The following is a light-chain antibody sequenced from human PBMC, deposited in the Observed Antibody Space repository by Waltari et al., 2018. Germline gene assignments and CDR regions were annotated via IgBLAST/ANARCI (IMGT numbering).Light chain of an antibody. CDR2: DVS. J-gene: IGLJ2*01. CDR3: SSYTSSSTLV. Sequence: SALTQPASVSGSPGQSITISCTGTSRDVGCYNYVSWYQQHPGKAPKLMIYDVSKRPSGVSNRFSGSKSGNTASLTISGLQAEDEADYYCSSYTSSSTLVFGGGTKLTVL. V-gene: IGLV2-14*01. CDR1: SRDVGCYNY.